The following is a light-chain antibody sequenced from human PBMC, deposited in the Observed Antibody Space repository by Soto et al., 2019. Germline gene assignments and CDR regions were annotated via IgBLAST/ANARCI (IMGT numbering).Light chain of an antibody. Sequence: EIVLTQSPGTLSLSPGERATLSCRASQSVSSSYLAWCQQKPGQAPRLLIYGASSRATGIPDRFSGSGSGTDFTLTISRLEPEDFAVYYCQQYGSSQPLTFGGGTKVEIK. CDR1: QSVSSSY. CDR3: QQYGSSQPLT. CDR2: GAS. J-gene: IGKJ4*01. V-gene: IGKV3-20*01.